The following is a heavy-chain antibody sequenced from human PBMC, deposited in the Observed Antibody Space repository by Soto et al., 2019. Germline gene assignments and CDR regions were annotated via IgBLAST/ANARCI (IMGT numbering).Heavy chain of an antibody. CDR3: ARGRAGDYGDPPFDY. CDR2: INHSGST. CDR1: GGSFSGYY. D-gene: IGHD4-17*01. V-gene: IGHV4-34*01. J-gene: IGHJ4*02. Sequence: QVQLQQWGAGLLKPSETLSLTCGVYGGSFSGYYWSWIRQPPGKGLEWIGEINHSGSTNYNPSLKSRVTISVDTSKNQFSLKLSSVTAADTAVYYCARGRAGDYGDPPFDYWGQGTLVTVSS.